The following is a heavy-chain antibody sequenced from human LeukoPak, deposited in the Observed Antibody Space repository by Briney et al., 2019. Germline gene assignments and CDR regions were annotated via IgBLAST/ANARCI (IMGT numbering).Heavy chain of an antibody. V-gene: IGHV6-1*01. Sequence: SQTLSLTCAISGDSVSSNSAAWNWIRQSPSRGLEWLGRTYYRSKWYNDYALSVKSRMTVNPDTSKNQFSLQLDSVTPEDTAVYYCARTIVVAGKGYFDYWGQGSLVTVSS. CDR3: ARTIVVAGKGYFDY. J-gene: IGHJ4*02. CDR1: GDSVSSNSAA. CDR2: TYYRSKWYN. D-gene: IGHD6-19*01.